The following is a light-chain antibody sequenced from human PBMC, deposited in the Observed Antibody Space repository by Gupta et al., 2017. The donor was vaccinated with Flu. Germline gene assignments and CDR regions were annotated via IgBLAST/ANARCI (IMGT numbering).Light chain of an antibody. CDR1: QSVSSNS. J-gene: IGKJ1*01. CDR2: GAS. CDR3: QQYGKT. Sequence: SPGERATRPCRASQSVSSNSLGWYQQKPGQAPRLLIYGASSRATGIPDRFSGSGSGTDFTLTISRLEPEDFAVYYCQQYGKTFGQGTKVEIK. V-gene: IGKV3-20*01.